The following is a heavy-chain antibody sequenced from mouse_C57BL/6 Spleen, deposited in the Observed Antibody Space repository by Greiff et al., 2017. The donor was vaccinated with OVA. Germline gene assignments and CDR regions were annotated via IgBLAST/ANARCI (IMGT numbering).Heavy chain of an antibody. D-gene: IGHD2-3*01. CDR1: GYAFSSSW. J-gene: IGHJ2*01. Sequence: QVQLQQSGPELVKPGASVKISCKASGYAFSSSWMNWVKQRPGKGLEWIGRIYPGDGDTNYNGKFKGKATLTADKSYSTASLQLSSLTSEDSAVYFCAREEGYDVSPFDYWGQGTTLTVSS. CDR3: AREEGYDVSPFDY. CDR2: IYPGDGDT. V-gene: IGHV1-82*01.